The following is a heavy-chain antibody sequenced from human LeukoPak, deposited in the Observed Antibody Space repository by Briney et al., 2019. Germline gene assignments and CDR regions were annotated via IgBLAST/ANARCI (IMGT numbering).Heavy chain of an antibody. J-gene: IGHJ6*04. D-gene: IGHD2-2*01. CDR2: ISGSGDNT. V-gene: IGHV3-23*01. Sequence: GGSLRLSCAAPGFTFSSYAMSWVRQAPGKGLEWVSSISGSGDNTDYTDSVKGRFTISRDNSKNTLYLQMNSLRAEDTAVYYCAKKSCSSTSCYEDVWGKGTTVTVSS. CDR1: GFTFSSYA. CDR3: AKKSCSSTSCYEDV.